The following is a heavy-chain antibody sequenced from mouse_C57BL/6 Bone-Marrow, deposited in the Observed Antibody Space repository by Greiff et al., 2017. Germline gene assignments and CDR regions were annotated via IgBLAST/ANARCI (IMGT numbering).Heavy chain of an antibody. CDR2: ISSGSSTI. CDR1: GFTFSDYG. D-gene: IGHD2-4*01. V-gene: IGHV5-17*01. J-gene: IGHJ1*03. CDR3: APMIKDWYFDV. Sequence: EVQLVESGGGLVKPGGSLKLSCAASGFTFSDYGMHWVRPAPEKGLEWVAYISSGSSTIYYADTEKGRFTISRDNAKNTLFLQMTSLRSEDTAMYYCAPMIKDWYFDVWGTGTTVTVSS.